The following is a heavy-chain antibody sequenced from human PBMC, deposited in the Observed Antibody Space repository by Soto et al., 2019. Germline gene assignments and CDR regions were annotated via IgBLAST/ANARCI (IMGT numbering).Heavy chain of an antibody. D-gene: IGHD3-10*01. Sequence: ASVKVSCKASGYTFTSYGISWVRQAPGQGLEWMGWISAYNGNTNYAQKLQGRVTMTTDTSTSTAYMELRSLRSDDTAVYYCARDSGGLLWFGGNNWFDPWGQGTLVTVSS. CDR3: ARDSGGLLWFGGNNWFDP. CDR1: GYTFTSYG. J-gene: IGHJ5*02. V-gene: IGHV1-18*01. CDR2: ISAYNGNT.